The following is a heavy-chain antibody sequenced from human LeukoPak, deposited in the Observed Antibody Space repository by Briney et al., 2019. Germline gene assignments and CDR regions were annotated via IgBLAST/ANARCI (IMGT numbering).Heavy chain of an antibody. V-gene: IGHV3-9*01. CDR1: GFTFDDYA. Sequence: GGSLRLSCAGSGFTFDDYAMHWVPHPTGRGLEGVAGISWNSGNIAYADFVGGRFTISRDNAKNSLSLQMNSLSDEDTAVYYCAKDAYGGATFFYYMDVWGKGTTVTVSS. CDR2: ISWNSGNI. J-gene: IGHJ6*03. D-gene: IGHD2/OR15-2a*01. CDR3: AKDAYGGATFFYYMDV.